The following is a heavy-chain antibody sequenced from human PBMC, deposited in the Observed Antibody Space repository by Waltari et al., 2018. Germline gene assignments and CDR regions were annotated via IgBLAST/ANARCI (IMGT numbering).Heavy chain of an antibody. D-gene: IGHD5-12*01. V-gene: IGHV3-74*01. CDR1: GFTFSSYW. J-gene: IGHJ6*02. Sequence: EVQLVESGGGLVQPGGSLRLSCAASGFTFSSYWMNGVRQAPGKGLVWVSRIISDGSSTSYADSVKGRFTISRDNAKNTLYLQMNSLRAEDTAVYYCARHRLSSMDVWGQGTTVTVSS. CDR3: ARHRLSSMDV. CDR2: IISDGSST.